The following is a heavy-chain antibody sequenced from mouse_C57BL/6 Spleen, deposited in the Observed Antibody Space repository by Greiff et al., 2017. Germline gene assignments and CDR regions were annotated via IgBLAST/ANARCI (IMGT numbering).Heavy chain of an antibody. CDR3: ARDYDYGGYGGY. V-gene: IGHV1-69*01. Sequence: VQLQQPGAELVMPGASVKLSCKASGYTFTSYWMHWVKQRPGQGLEWIGEIDPSDSYTNYNQKFKGKSTLTVDKSSSTAYMQLSSLTSEDSAVDYCARDYDYGGYGGYWGQGTLVTVSA. J-gene: IGHJ3*01. CDR1: GYTFTSYW. D-gene: IGHD2-4*01. CDR2: IDPSDSYT.